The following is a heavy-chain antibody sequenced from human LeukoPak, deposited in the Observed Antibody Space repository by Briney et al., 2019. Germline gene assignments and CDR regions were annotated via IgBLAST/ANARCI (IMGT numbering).Heavy chain of an antibody. CDR2: VYSSGST. J-gene: IGHJ4*02. Sequence: SETLSLTCSVSGDSISSARNYWGWIRQSPGKGLEWLASVYSSGSTHSNPSLTSRVSISIDMSKNQFSLKLYSVTASDAAIYYCARHLSGTAMAHYFDYWGQGTLVTVSS. V-gene: IGHV4-39*01. CDR1: GDSISSARNY. D-gene: IGHD5-18*01. CDR3: ARHLSGTAMAHYFDY.